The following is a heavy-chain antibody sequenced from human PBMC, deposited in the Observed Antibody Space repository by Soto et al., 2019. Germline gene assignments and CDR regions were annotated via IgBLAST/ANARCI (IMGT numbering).Heavy chain of an antibody. CDR3: ARDGFGDFPIDY. J-gene: IGHJ4*02. CDR2: INSDGSST. Sequence: EVQLVESGGGLVQPGGSLRLSCAASGFTFSSYWMQWVRQAPGKGLVWVSRINSDGSSTTYADSVKGRFTFSRDNAKNTLYLQMNSLRAEDTAVYYCARDGFGDFPIDYWGQGTLVTVSS. V-gene: IGHV3-74*01. D-gene: IGHD3-10*01. CDR1: GFTFSSYW.